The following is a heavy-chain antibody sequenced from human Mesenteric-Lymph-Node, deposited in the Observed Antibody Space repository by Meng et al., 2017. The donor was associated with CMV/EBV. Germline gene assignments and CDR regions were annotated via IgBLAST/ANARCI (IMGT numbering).Heavy chain of an antibody. J-gene: IGHJ4*02. CDR3: ARASKWYDSYFDY. CDR2: IYHSGST. Sequence: AVSGGSISRSNWWSWVRQPPGKGLEWIGEIYHSGSTNYNPSLKSRVTISVDTSKNQFSLMLSSVTAADTAVYYCARASKWYDSYFDYWGQGTLVTVSS. D-gene: IGHD1-1*01. CDR1: GGSISRSNW. V-gene: IGHV4-4*02.